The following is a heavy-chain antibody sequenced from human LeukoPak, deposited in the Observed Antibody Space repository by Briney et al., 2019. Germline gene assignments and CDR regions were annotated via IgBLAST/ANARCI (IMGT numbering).Heavy chain of an antibody. J-gene: IGHJ4*02. D-gene: IGHD4-23*01. CDR1: GGSISSYY. Sequence: PSETLPLTCTVSGGSISSYYWSWIRQPPGKGLEWIGYIYYSGSTNYNPSLKSRVTISVDTSKNQFSLKLSSVTAADTAVYYCARVYGGNSWYLGYWGQGTLVTVSS. CDR2: IYYSGST. CDR3: ARVYGGNSWYLGY. V-gene: IGHV4-59*01.